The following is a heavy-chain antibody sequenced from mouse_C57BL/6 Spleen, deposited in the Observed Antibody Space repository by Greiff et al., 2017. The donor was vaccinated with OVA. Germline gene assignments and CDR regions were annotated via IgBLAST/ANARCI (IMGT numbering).Heavy chain of an antibody. Sequence: VKLQESGAELVRPGTSVKVSCKASGYAFTNYLIEWVKQRPGQGLEWIGVINPGSGGTNYNEKFKGKATLTADKSSSTAYMQLSSLTSEDSAVYFCARSGEAAQATPFDYWGQGTTLTVSS. J-gene: IGHJ2*01. CDR2: INPGSGGT. CDR3: ARSGEAAQATPFDY. D-gene: IGHD3-2*02. CDR1: GYAFTNYL. V-gene: IGHV1-54*01.